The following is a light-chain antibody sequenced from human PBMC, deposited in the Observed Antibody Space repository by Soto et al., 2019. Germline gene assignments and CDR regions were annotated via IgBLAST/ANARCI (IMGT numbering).Light chain of an antibody. CDR2: EVN. V-gene: IGLV2-14*01. Sequence: QSVLTQPASVSGSPGQSITISCTGTSSDVGGYNFVSWYQQHPDKAPKLIIYEVNNRPSGVSNRFSGSKSGNTASLTISGLQAEDEADYYCSSWTSSTTQVLGGGTKLTVL. CDR3: SSWTSSTTQV. CDR1: SSDVGGYNF. J-gene: IGLJ3*02.